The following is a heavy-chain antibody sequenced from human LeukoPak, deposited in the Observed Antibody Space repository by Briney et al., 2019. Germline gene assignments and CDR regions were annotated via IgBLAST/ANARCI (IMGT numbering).Heavy chain of an antibody. J-gene: IGHJ4*02. D-gene: IGHD3-22*01. V-gene: IGHV3-11*04. CDR3: ARDPYYYYDSSGYNPYYFDY. CDR2: ISSSGSTI. Sequence: GGSLRLSCAASGFTFSDYYMSWIRQAPGKGLEWVSYISSSGSTIYYADSVKGRFTISRDNAKNSLYLQMNSLRAEDTAVYYCARDPYYYYDSSGYNPYYFDYWGQGTLVTVSS. CDR1: GFTFSDYY.